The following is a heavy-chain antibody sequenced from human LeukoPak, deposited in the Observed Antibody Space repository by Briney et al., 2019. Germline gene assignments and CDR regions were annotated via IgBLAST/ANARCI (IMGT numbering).Heavy chain of an antibody. CDR1: GYTFTTYY. CDR2: INPSGGST. CDR3: ARTGLSFDSSGYLAN. V-gene: IGHV1-46*01. D-gene: IGHD3-22*01. Sequence: ASVKVSCKASGYTFTTYYIHWVRQAPGQGLEWMGIINPSGGSTSYAQKFQGRVTMTRDMSTSTVYMALSSLRSEDTAVYYCARTGLSFDSSGYLANWGQGTLVTVSS. J-gene: IGHJ4*02.